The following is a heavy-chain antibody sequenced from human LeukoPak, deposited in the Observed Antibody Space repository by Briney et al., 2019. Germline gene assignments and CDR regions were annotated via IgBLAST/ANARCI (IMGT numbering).Heavy chain of an antibody. CDR3: ASSSSGWYGY. V-gene: IGHV3-7*01. J-gene: IGHJ4*02. CDR2: IKQDGSEK. CDR1: GFTFSSYW. D-gene: IGHD6-19*01. Sequence: GGSLRLSCAASGFTFSSYWMTWVRQAPGKGLEWVANIKQDGSEKHYVDSVKGRFTISRDNAKNSLYLQMNSLRAEDTAEYYCASSSSGWYGYWGQGTLVTVSS.